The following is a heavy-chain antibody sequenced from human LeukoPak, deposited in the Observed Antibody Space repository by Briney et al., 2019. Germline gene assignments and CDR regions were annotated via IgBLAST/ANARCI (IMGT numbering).Heavy chain of an antibody. D-gene: IGHD5-12*01. CDR1: GFTFSSYA. Sequence: GGSLRLSCAASGFTFSSYAMSWVRQAPGKGLEWVSAISGSGGSTYYADSVKGRFTISKDNSKNTLYLEMNSLRVEDTATYYCAKVISAYGPFDYWGQGTLVTVSS. CDR3: AKVISAYGPFDY. V-gene: IGHV3-23*01. J-gene: IGHJ4*02. CDR2: ISGSGGST.